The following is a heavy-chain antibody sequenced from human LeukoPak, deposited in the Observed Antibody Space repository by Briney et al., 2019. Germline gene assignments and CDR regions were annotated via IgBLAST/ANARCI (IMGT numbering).Heavy chain of an antibody. D-gene: IGHD5-18*01. CDR1: GFTFSSYG. CDR3: AKVITAGWQKDDLYI. Sequence: GRSLRLSCAASGFTFSSYGMHWVRQAPGKGLEWVAVISYDGSNKYYADSVKGRFTISRDNSKNTLYLQMNNLGAEDTALYYCAKVITAGWQKDDLYIWGRGTMVTVSS. CDR2: ISYDGSNK. V-gene: IGHV3-30*18. J-gene: IGHJ3*02.